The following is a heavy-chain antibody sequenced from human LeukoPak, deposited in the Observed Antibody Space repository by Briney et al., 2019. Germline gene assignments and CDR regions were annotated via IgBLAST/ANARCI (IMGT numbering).Heavy chain of an antibody. CDR3: ARGPDDAFDI. Sequence: GESLKISCKGSGYTFTSYDINWVRQATGQGLEWMGWMNPNSGNTGYAQKFQGRVTITRNTSISTAYMELSSLRSEDTAVYYCARGPDDAFDIWGQGTMVTVSS. V-gene: IGHV1-8*03. CDR1: GYTFTSYD. CDR2: MNPNSGNT. J-gene: IGHJ3*02.